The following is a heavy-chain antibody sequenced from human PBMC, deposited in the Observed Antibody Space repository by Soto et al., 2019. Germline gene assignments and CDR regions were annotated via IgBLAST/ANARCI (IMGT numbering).Heavy chain of an antibody. V-gene: IGHV6-1*01. D-gene: IGHD3-3*01. CDR3: ARNRITIFGVVTPEAFDY. CDR2: TYYRSKWYN. CDR1: GDSVSSNSAA. J-gene: IGHJ4*02. Sequence: SQTLSLTCAISGDSVSSNSAAWNWIRQSPSRGLEWLGRTYYRSKWYNDYAVSVKSRITINPDTSKNQFSLQLNSVTPEDTAVYYCARNRITIFGVVTPEAFDYWGQGTLVTVSS.